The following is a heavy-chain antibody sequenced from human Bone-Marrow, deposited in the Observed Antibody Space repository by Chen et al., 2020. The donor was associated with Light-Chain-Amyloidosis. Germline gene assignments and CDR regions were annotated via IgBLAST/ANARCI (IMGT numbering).Heavy chain of an antibody. CDR2: VRQDVSEK. CDR3: ARDRTLFGVAQYYFDY. J-gene: IGHJ4*02. CDR1: GFTSSDYW. Sequence: DVRLVESGGGLVQPGGSLRLSCAASGFTSSDYWMSWVRHSPGKGLEWVANVRQDVSEKDYAASVKGRFTISRDDAKNSVYLQMNNLRAEDTAVYYCARDRTLFGVAQYYFDYWGQGTRVTVSS. V-gene: IGHV3-7*03. D-gene: IGHD3-3*01.